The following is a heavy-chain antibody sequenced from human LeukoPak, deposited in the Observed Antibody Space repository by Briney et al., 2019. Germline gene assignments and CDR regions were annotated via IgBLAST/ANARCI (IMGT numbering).Heavy chain of an antibody. Sequence: SETLSLTCTVSGGSISSYYWSWIRQPPGKGLEWIGYIYYSGSTNYNPSLKSRVTISVDTSKNQFSLKLSSVTAADTAVYYCARVLGSSGYYYYYYYMDVWGKGTTVTVSS. CDR2: IYYSGST. D-gene: IGHD3-22*01. CDR3: ARVLGSSGYYYYYYYMDV. CDR1: GGSISSYY. J-gene: IGHJ6*03. V-gene: IGHV4-59*01.